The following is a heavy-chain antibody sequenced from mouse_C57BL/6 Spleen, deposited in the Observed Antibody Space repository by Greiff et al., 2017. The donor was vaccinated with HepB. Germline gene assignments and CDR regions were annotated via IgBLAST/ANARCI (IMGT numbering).Heavy chain of an antibody. CDR3: ARPGDGYYGGYFDV. Sequence: DVKLVESGGGLVKPGGSLKLSCAASGFTFSDYGMHWVRQAPEKGLEWVAYISSGSSTIYYADTVKGRFTISRDNAKNTLFLQMTSLRSEDTAMYYCARPGDGYYGGYFDVWGTGTTVTVSS. CDR1: GFTFSDYG. CDR2: ISSGSSTI. V-gene: IGHV5-17*01. J-gene: IGHJ1*03. D-gene: IGHD2-3*01.